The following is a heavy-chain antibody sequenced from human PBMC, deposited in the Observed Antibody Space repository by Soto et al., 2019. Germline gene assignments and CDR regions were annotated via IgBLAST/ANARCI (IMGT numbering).Heavy chain of an antibody. Sequence: EVHLVESGGGLVQPGGSLRLSCTASEFTFSAHWMHWVRQAPGKGLMWVSRLNEDGSHTDHAESVKGRFTISRDNAKNTLFLKMNSLRAEDTAIYFWSRGASDWHGIDYWGQGTLVTVSS. J-gene: IGHJ4*02. CDR1: EFTFSAHW. V-gene: IGHV3-74*01. CDR3: SRGASDWHGIDY. CDR2: LNEDGSHT. D-gene: IGHD6-19*01.